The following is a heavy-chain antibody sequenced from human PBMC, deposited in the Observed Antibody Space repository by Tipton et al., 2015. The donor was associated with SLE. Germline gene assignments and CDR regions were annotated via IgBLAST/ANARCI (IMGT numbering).Heavy chain of an antibody. CDR1: GDSISGFY. CDR2: ISTSGST. J-gene: IGHJ6*03. Sequence: TLSLTCTVAGDSISGFYWNWIRQPPGRGLEWIGYISTSGSTFYNPSLKSRVTISLDRSKNQLSLNLYSATAADTAVYYCATGYGDDDFYYYYYMDVWGKGITVTVSS. D-gene: IGHD4-17*01. V-gene: IGHV4-4*08. CDR3: ATGYGDDDFYYYYYMDV.